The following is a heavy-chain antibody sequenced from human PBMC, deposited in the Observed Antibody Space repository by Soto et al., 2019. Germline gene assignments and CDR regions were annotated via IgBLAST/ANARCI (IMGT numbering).Heavy chain of an antibody. CDR1: GYTFTGYY. Sequence: GASVKVSCKASGYTFTGYYMHWVRQAPGQGLEWMGWINPNSGGTNYAQKFQGRVTMTRDTSISTAYMELSRLRSDDTAVYYCARCDYDSSEPFYYCGQGTLVPVSS. CDR3: ARCDYDSSEPFYY. V-gene: IGHV1-2*02. J-gene: IGHJ4*02. CDR2: INPNSGGT. D-gene: IGHD3-22*01.